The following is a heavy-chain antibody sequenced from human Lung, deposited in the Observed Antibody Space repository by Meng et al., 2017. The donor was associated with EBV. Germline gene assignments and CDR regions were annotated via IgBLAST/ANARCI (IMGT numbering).Heavy chain of an antibody. CDR2: IFYSGST. V-gene: IGHV4-59*08. D-gene: IGHD3-10*01. Sequence: QVHLPESCPGLGKPSEPLSLPCTSSGGSISTYYWSWIRQPPGKGLEWIGYIFYSGSTNYNPSLKSRVTISVDTSKNQFSLKLTSVTAADTAVYYCARHLYIMIRGYGFDPWGQGTLVTVSS. CDR1: GGSISTYY. J-gene: IGHJ5*02. CDR3: ARHLYIMIRGYGFDP.